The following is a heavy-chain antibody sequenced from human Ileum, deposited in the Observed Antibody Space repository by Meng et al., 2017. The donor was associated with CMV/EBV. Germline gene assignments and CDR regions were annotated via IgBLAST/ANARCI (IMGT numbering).Heavy chain of an antibody. CDR1: GFIFGTYG. CDR2: ISSLGHIT. Sequence: GESLKISCAASGFIFGTYGMAWVRQAPGKGLEWVTTISSLGHITYYADSVKGRFTVSRDNSKNTLFLQMDSLRAQDTAVYYCAKELRDWRPLDYWGQGTLVTVSS. V-gene: IGHV3-23*01. CDR3: AKELRDWRPLDY. J-gene: IGHJ4*02. D-gene: IGHD3-9*01.